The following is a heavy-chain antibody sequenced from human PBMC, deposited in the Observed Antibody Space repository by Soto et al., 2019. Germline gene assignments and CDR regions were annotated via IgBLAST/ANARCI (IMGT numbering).Heavy chain of an antibody. D-gene: IGHD6-19*01. V-gene: IGHV3-73*02. CDR3: TRLIAVAGTGEPYYYYGMDV. Sequence: EVQLVESGGGLVQPGGSLKLSCAASGFTFSGSAMHWVRQASGKGLEWVGRIRSKANSYATAYAASVKGRFTISRDDSKNTAYLQMNRRKTEDTAVYYCTRLIAVAGTGEPYYYYGMDVWGQGTTVTVSS. CDR1: GFTFSGSA. CDR2: IRSKANSYAT. J-gene: IGHJ6*02.